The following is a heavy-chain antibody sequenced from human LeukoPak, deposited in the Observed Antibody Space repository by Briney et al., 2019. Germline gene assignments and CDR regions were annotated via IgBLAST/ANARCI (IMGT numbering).Heavy chain of an antibody. Sequence: AETLSRICGGEGGAFSGYYWRWIRQPPGKGLGWIGEINHSGSTNYNPSLKSRVTISVDTSKNQFSLKLSSVTAADTAVYYCAAWGDSGLVFDYWGQGTLVTVSS. CDR2: INHSGST. J-gene: IGHJ4*02. V-gene: IGHV4-34*01. D-gene: IGHD6-19*01. CDR1: GGAFSGYY. CDR3: AAWGDSGLVFDY.